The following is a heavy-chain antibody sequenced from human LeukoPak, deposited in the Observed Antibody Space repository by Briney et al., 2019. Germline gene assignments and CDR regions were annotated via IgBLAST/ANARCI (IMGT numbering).Heavy chain of an antibody. V-gene: IGHV4-61*08. Sequence: SETLSLTCTVSGGSINSDGYYWSWIRQPPGKGLEWIGYIYYSGSTNYNPSLKSRVTISVDTSKNQFSLKLSSVTAADTAVYYCARATMVRGAIDYWGQGTLVTVSS. CDR3: ARATMVRGAIDY. CDR1: GGSINSDGYY. J-gene: IGHJ4*02. CDR2: IYYSGST. D-gene: IGHD3-10*01.